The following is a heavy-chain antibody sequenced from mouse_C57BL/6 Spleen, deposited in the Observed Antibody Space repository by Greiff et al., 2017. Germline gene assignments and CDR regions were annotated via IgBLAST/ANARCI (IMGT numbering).Heavy chain of an antibody. CDR1: GYTFTSYW. V-gene: IGHV1-64*01. J-gene: IGHJ4*01. CDR2: IHPNSGST. Sequence: VQLQQPGAELVKPGASVKLSCKASGYTFTSYWMHWVKQRPGQGLEWIGMIHPNSGSTNYNEKFKSKATLTVDKSSSPAYMQLSSLTSEDSAVYYCARSRGVGYAMDYWGQGTSVTVSS. CDR3: ARSRGVGYAMDY.